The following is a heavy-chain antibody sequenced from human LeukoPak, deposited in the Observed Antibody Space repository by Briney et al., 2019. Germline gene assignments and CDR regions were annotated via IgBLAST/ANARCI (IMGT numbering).Heavy chain of an antibody. Sequence: GGSLRLPCAASGFTFGSSAMSWVRQAPGKGPEWVSTFSRSGPDTYYADSVKGRFTIFRDNSKNTLYLQMNSLRAEDTAVYYCAKGSLGSWYYFDYWGQGTLVTVAS. CDR1: GFTFGSSA. V-gene: IGHV3-23*01. CDR3: AKGSLGSWYYFDY. J-gene: IGHJ4*02. D-gene: IGHD6-13*01. CDR2: FSRSGPDT.